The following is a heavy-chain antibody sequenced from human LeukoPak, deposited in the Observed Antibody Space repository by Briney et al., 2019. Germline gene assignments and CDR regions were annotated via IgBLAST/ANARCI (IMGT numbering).Heavy chain of an antibody. CDR1: GFIFSSYS. D-gene: IGHD3-16*01. CDR2: ITGSGGNT. Sequence: PGGSLRLSCAASGFIFSSYSMSWVRQAPGKGLEWVSVITGSGGNTYYADSVKGRFTISRNNSKNTLYLQMNSLRAEDTAVYYCARSRGPNTFGGVHDYWGQGTLVTVSS. J-gene: IGHJ4*02. CDR3: ARSRGPNTFGGVHDY. V-gene: IGHV3-23*01.